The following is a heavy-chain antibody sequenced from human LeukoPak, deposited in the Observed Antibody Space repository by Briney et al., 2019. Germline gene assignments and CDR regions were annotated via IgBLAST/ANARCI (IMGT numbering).Heavy chain of an antibody. J-gene: IGHJ2*01. Sequence: SSETLSLTCTVSGGSISSSSYYWGWIRQPPGKGLEWIGNIYYSGRTYYNPSLKSRVTISVDTPKNQFSLKLSSVTAADTAVYYCARGVTMIVVVIHDWYFDLWGCGTLVTVSS. D-gene: IGHD3-22*01. V-gene: IGHV4-39*01. CDR1: GGSISSSSYY. CDR2: IYYSGRT. CDR3: ARGVTMIVVVIHDWYFDL.